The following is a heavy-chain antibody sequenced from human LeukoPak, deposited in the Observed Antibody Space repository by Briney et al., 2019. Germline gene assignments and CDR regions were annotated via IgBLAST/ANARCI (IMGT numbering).Heavy chain of an antibody. CDR3: AKGAVAGTYFDY. Sequence: GGSLRLSCAASGFTFSSYEMNWVRQAPGKGLEWVSYISSSGSTIYYAVSVKGRFTISRDNAKNSLYLQMNSLRAEDTAVYYCAKGAVAGTYFDYWGQGTLVTVSS. J-gene: IGHJ4*02. V-gene: IGHV3-48*03. D-gene: IGHD6-19*01. CDR2: ISSSGSTI. CDR1: GFTFSSYE.